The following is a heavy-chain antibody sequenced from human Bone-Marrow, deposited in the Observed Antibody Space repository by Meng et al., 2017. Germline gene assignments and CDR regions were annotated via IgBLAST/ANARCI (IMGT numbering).Heavy chain of an antibody. V-gene: IGHV3-53*05. CDR3: AKDIGGSYYYYYGMDV. CDR2: IYSGGST. Sequence: GESLKISCAASGFTVSDNYMSWVRQTPGKGLEWVSVIYSGGSTYYADSVKGRFTISRDNAKNSLYLQMNSLRAEDTALYYCAKDIGGSYYYYYGMDVWGQGTTVTVSS. D-gene: IGHD1-26*01. CDR1: GFTVSDNY. J-gene: IGHJ6*02.